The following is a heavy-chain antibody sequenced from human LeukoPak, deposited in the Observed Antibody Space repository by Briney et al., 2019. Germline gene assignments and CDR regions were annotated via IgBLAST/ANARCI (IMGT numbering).Heavy chain of an antibody. J-gene: IGHJ4*02. CDR2: ISYDGSNK. V-gene: IGHV3-30*18. CDR1: GFAFSSYG. CDR3: AKDLGYSSSWYGYFDY. D-gene: IGHD6-13*01. Sequence: GGSLRLSCAASGFAFSSYGMHWVRQAPGKGLEWVAVISYDGSNKYYADSVKGRFTISRDNSKNTLYLQMNSLRAEDTAVYYCAKDLGYSSSWYGYFDYWGQGTLVTVSS.